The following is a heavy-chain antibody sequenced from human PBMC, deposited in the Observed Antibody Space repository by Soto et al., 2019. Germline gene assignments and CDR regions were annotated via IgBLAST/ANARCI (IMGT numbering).Heavy chain of an antibody. CDR3: AREGLSSWYVN. CDR2: INPSSGGT. V-gene: IGHV1-2*02. J-gene: IGHJ4*02. Sequence: GASVKVSCKASGYTFTVYSMHWVRQAPGQGLEWMGWINPSSGGTKYAQKFQGRVTMTRDTSISTAYMEVNNLTSDDTAVFFCAREGLSSWYVNWGQGTLVTVSS. CDR1: GYTFTVYS. D-gene: IGHD6-13*01.